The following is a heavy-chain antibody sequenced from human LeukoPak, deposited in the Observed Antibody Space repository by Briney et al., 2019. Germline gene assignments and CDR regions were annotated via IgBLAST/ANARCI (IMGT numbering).Heavy chain of an antibody. CDR2: ISAYNGNT. J-gene: IGHJ6*02. D-gene: IGHD3-10*01. CDR1: GYTVTTFG. CDR3: ARDRGESRYYYGMDV. V-gene: IGHV1-18*01. Sequence: ASGKVPCKASGYTVTTFGISWVRRAPGQGVEGLGWISAYNGNTNYAQKHQGRVTMTTDTSTSTAYTELRSLTSHDTAVYYCARDRGESRYYYGMDVWGQGTTVTVSS.